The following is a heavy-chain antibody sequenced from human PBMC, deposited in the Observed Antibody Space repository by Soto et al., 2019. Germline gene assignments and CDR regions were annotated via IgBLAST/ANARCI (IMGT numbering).Heavy chain of an antibody. CDR2: ISGSGGST. D-gene: IGHD7-27*01. Sequence: GGSLRLSCAASGFTFSSYAMSWVRQAPGKGLEWVSAISGSGGSTYYADSVKGRFTISRDNSKNTLYLQMNSLRAEDTAVYYCAKLSSHNWGSKVYDAFDIWGQGTMVTVSS. CDR1: GFTFSSYA. V-gene: IGHV3-23*01. CDR3: AKLSSHNWGSKVYDAFDI. J-gene: IGHJ3*02.